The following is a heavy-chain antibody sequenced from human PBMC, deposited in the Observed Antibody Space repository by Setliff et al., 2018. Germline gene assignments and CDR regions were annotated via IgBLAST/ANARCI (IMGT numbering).Heavy chain of an antibody. CDR1: GFVFTNYA. J-gene: IGHJ4*02. V-gene: IGHV1-18*01. CDR3: VRGPGPRVVVAMPFDY. Sequence: ASVKVSCKASGFVFTNYAITWVRQAPGQGLEWMGWISPIYGYTSYAQKFQDRVTITADTSTGTAYLELRSLTSDDTAVYYCVRGPGPRVVVAMPFDYWGQGTPVTVSS. D-gene: IGHD2-2*01. CDR2: ISPIYGYT.